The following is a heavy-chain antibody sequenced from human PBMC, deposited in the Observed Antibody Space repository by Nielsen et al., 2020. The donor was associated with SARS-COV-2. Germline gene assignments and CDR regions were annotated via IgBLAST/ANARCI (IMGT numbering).Heavy chain of an antibody. D-gene: IGHD3-3*01. CDR1: GGSISSGGYY. CDR3: ARNEGYDFWSGYLGGTDAFDI. CDR2: IYYSGST. Sequence: SETLSLTCAVSGGSISSGGYYWSWIRQHPGKGLEWIVYIYYSGSTYYNPSLKSRVTISVDTSKNQFSLKLSSVTAADTAVYYCARNEGYDFWSGYLGGTDAFDIWGQGTMVTVSS. J-gene: IGHJ3*02. V-gene: IGHV4-31*11.